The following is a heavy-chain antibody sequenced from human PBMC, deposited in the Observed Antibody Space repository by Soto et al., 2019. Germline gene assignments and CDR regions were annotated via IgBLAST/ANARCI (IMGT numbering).Heavy chain of an antibody. J-gene: IGHJ3*02. Sequence: QVQLEQSGAAVKKPGSSVKGSCKASGGTLSDYGVAWLRQSPGQGLEWMGGKIPVFNTAKYAQKFQGRVTVTADKFLNIAYMELSSLRADDTAFYFFARGVYGWVNDYTGPSAFDISGQGTMVIVSS. CDR3: ARGVYGWVNDYTGPSAFDI. V-gene: IGHV1-69*06. D-gene: IGHD3-10*01. CDR1: GGTLSDYG. CDR2: KIPVFNTA.